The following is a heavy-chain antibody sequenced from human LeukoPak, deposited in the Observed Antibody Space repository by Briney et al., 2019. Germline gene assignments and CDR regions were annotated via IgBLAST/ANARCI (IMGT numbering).Heavy chain of an antibody. CDR3: ARDNAYTFDY. CDR2: INTNGNSA. Sequence: PGGSLRLSCAVSGFTFSSHWMNWVRQVPGKGLVWVAHINTNGNSATYADSVKGRFTISRDNAKSTLYLRMNSLRADDTAIYYCARDNAYTFDYWGQGTLVTVSS. V-gene: IGHV3-74*01. J-gene: IGHJ4*02. CDR1: GFTFSSHW. D-gene: IGHD5-24*01.